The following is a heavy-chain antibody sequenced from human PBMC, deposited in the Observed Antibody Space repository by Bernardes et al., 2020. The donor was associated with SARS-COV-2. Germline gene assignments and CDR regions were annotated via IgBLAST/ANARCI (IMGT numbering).Heavy chain of an antibody. J-gene: IGHJ6*02. D-gene: IGHD2-21*01. CDR2: ISAYNGNT. Sequence: ASVKVSCKASGYTFTSYGISWVRQAPGQGLEWMGWISAYNGNTNYAQKLQGRVTMTTDTSTSTAYMELRSLRSDDTAVYYCAREGNPYCGGDCYFRPYYYYYGMDVWGQGTTVTVSS. CDR1: GYTFTSYG. CDR3: AREGNPYCGGDCYFRPYYYYYGMDV. V-gene: IGHV1-18*04.